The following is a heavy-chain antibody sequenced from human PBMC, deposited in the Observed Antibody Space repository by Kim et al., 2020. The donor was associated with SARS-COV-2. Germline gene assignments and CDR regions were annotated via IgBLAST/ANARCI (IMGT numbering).Heavy chain of an antibody. D-gene: IGHD3-10*01. CDR3: ASLLWFGERGAFDI. CDR1: GGSFSGYY. V-gene: IGHV4-34*01. CDR2: INHSGST. Sequence: SETLSLTCAVYGGSFSGYYWSWIRQPPGKGLEWIGEINHSGSTNYNPSLKSRVTISVDTSKNQFSLKLSSVTAADTAVYYCASLLWFGERGAFDIWGQGTMVTVSS. J-gene: IGHJ3*02.